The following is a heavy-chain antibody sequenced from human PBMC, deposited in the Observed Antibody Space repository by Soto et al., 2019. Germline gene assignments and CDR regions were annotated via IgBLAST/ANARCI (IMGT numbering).Heavy chain of an antibody. J-gene: IGHJ4*02. CDR2: IDPSDSYT. Sequence: RGESLKISCKGSGYSFTSYWINWVRQMPGKGLEWMGRIDPSDSYTKYSPSFQGHVTISADKSISTAYLQWSSLKASDTAMYYCARAYSGYDFAPDFWGQGTLVTVSS. V-gene: IGHV5-10-1*01. D-gene: IGHD5-12*01. CDR1: GYSFTSYW. CDR3: ARAYSGYDFAPDF.